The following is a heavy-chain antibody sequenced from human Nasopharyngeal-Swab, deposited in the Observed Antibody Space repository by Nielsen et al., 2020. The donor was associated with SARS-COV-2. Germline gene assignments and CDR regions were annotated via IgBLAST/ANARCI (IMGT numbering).Heavy chain of an antibody. CDR2: VSSSGSYI. CDR3: ARSRTDYGGTWYDAFDI. D-gene: IGHD4/OR15-4a*01. Sequence: GESLKISCSASGFTFSIYAMNWVRQAPGKGLEWVSSVSSSGSYISYADSLKGRFTISRDNVKNTLYLQMNSLRAEDTAVYYCARSRTDYGGTWYDAFDIWGQGTLVTVSS. CDR1: GFTFSIYA. J-gene: IGHJ3*02. V-gene: IGHV3-21*06.